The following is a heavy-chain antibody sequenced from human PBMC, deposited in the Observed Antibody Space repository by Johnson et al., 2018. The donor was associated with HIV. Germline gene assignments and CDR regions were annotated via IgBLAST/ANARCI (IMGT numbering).Heavy chain of an antibody. CDR1: GFTFSDHW. Sequence: VQLVESGGGLVQPGGSLRLSCAASGFTFSDHWMHWVRQVPGKGLVWVSRISGAGSDPMYADSVKGRFPISSDNAKNSLYLQMNSLRAEDTALYYCARERGSFEYSSSFAFDIWGQGTMVTVSS. CDR3: ARERGSFEYSSSFAFDI. D-gene: IGHD6-6*01. J-gene: IGHJ3*02. CDR2: ISGAGSDP. V-gene: IGHV3-74*03.